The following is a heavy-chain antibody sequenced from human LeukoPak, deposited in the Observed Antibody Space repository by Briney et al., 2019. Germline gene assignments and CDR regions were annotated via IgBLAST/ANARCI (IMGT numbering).Heavy chain of an antibody. J-gene: IGHJ4*02. CDR1: GGSISSSSYY. Sequence: SETLSLTCTVSGGSISSSSYYWGWIRQPPGKGLEWIGSIYYSGSTYYNPSLKSRVTISVDTSKNQFSLKLSSVTAADTAVYYCARHTTGIVGATTDWGQGTLVTVSS. D-gene: IGHD1-26*01. CDR2: IYYSGST. V-gene: IGHV4-39*01. CDR3: ARHTTGIVGATTD.